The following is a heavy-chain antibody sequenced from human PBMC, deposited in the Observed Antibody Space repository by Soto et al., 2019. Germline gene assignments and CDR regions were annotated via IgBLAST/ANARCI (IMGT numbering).Heavy chain of an antibody. CDR3: GRDGEWNYGQHYYGMDV. V-gene: IGHV3-30-3*01. Sequence: VRLSCAASGFTFRSYTMHWVRQAPGKGLEWVAVISYDGSNKYYADSVKGRFTISRDNNKNTLHLKMNSLRTEDTAVYYCGRDGEWNYGQHYYGMDVWGQGTTVTVSS. CDR1: GFTFRSYT. J-gene: IGHJ6*02. CDR2: ISYDGSNK. D-gene: IGHD1-7*01.